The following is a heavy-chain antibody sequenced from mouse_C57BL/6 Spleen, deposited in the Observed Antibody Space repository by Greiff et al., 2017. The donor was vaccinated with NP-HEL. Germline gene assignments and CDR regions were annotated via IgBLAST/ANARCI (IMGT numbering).Heavy chain of an antibody. V-gene: IGHV5-17*01. CDR2: ISSGSSTI. CDR1: GFTFSDYG. D-gene: IGHD2-4*01. CDR3: AREADYDDGYAMDY. Sequence: DVQLVESGGGLVKPGGSLKLSCAASGFTFSDYGMHWVRQAPEKGLEWVAYISSGSSTIYYADTVKGRFTISRDNAKNTLFLQMTSLRSEDTAMYYCAREADYDDGYAMDYWGQGTSVTVSS. J-gene: IGHJ4*01.